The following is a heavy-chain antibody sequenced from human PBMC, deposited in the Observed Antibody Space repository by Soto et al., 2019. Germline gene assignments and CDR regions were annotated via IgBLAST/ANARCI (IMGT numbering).Heavy chain of an antibody. CDR3: AQQRVGSIWYRDFDS. V-gene: IGHV3-23*01. D-gene: IGHD6-13*01. J-gene: IGHJ4*02. CDR2: ISSTGGST. Sequence: EVLLLESGGGLVQPGGSLRLTCAASGFTFTDYAMSWVRQAPGKGLEWVSVISSTGGSTYYADSVKGRFTISRDNSTNPVSLFVNSLRAEDTAVCYCAQQRVGSIWYRDFDSWGQATLVSFSS. CDR1: GFTFTDYA.